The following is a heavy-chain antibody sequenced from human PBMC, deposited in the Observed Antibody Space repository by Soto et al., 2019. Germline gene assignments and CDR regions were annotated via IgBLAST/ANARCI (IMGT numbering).Heavy chain of an antibody. V-gene: IGHV3-11*05. Sequence: QVQLVESGGGLVKPGGSLRLSCVASGFTFSDHYMTWIRQAPGKGLEWLSYFSTSSSYTNYADSVKGRFTISRDNAMNSLYLQMNSLRAEDTAVYYCARLRLTGYFDYWGQGTLVTVSS. CDR2: FSTSSSYT. J-gene: IGHJ4*02. CDR3: ARLRLTGYFDY. CDR1: GFTFSDHY.